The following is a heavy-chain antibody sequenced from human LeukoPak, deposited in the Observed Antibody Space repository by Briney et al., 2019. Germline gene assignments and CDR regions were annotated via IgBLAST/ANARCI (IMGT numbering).Heavy chain of an antibody. J-gene: IGHJ6*02. CDR3: ASAERYYDFWRASYYYYGMDV. D-gene: IGHD3-3*01. Sequence: GGSLRLSCVASGFTFSSYSMNWVRQAPGKGLEWVSSISSSSSYIYYADSVKGRFTISRDNAKNSLYLQMNSLRAEDTAVYYCASAERYYDFWRASYYYYGMDVWGQGTTVTVSS. CDR1: GFTFSSYS. V-gene: IGHV3-21*01. CDR2: ISSSSSYI.